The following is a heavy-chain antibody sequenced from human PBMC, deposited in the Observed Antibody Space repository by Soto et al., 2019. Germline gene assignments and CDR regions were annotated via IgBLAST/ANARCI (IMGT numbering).Heavy chain of an antibody. CDR3: ARERMVAQVDFDY. CDR1: GFTFSSYS. CDR2: ISSSSSYI. D-gene: IGHD5-12*01. Sequence: PGGSLRLSCAASGFTFSSYSMNWVRQAPGKGLEWVSSISSSSSYIYYADSVKGRFTISRDNAKNSLYLQMNSLRAEDTAVYYCARERMVAQVDFDYWGQGTLVTVSS. J-gene: IGHJ4*02. V-gene: IGHV3-21*01.